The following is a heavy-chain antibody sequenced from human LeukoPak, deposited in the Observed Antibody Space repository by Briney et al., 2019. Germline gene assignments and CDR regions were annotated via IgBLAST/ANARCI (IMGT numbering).Heavy chain of an antibody. Sequence: GGSLRLSCAASGFTSSSYSMNWVRQPPGKGLEWVSSISSSGSYIYYADSVKGRFSISRDSAKNSLYLQMNSLRAEDTAVYYCARGPQFCSGGSCHGYYFDYWGQGTLVTVSS. CDR1: GFTSSSYS. CDR3: ARGPQFCSGGSCHGYYFDY. CDR2: ISSSGSYI. J-gene: IGHJ4*02. V-gene: IGHV3-21*01. D-gene: IGHD2-15*01.